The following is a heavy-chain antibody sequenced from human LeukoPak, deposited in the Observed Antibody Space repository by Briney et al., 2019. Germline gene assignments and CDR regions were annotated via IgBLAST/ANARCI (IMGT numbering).Heavy chain of an antibody. CDR1: VFTFRTYG. CDR3: ARCTGGSCVFDY. Sequence: GGSLRLSCAASVFTFRTYGMHWVRQAPGKGLEWVALIWFDGSQRYYGDSLKGRFTVSRDNSKNTLYLQVDSLRAEDTAVYYCARCTGGSCVFDYWGQGTLVTVSS. V-gene: IGHV3-33*01. J-gene: IGHJ4*02. CDR2: IWFDGSQR. D-gene: IGHD2-8*02.